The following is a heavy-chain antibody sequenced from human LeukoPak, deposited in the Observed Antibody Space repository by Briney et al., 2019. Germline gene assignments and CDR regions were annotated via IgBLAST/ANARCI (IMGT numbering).Heavy chain of an antibody. Sequence: GGSLRLSCAASGFIFSSYAMSWVRQAPGKGLQWVSAICDNGGCTFYADSVKGRLTISRDNSKNTLYLQMSGLRAEDTAIYYCAKPPTTVTTRGFDYWGQGTLVTVSP. CDR1: GFIFSSYA. J-gene: IGHJ4*02. V-gene: IGHV3-23*01. CDR2: ICDNGGCT. CDR3: AKPPTTVTTRGFDY. D-gene: IGHD4-17*01.